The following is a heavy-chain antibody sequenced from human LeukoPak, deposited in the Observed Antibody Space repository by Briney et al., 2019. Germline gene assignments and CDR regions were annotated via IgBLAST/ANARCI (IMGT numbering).Heavy chain of an antibody. CDR2: IRYDGSNK. V-gene: IGHV3-30*02. CDR3: AKDIGYCSSTSCYSPYYYYMDV. D-gene: IGHD2-2*01. J-gene: IGHJ6*03. Sequence: PGGSLRLSCAASGFTFSSYGMHWVRQAPGKGLEWVAFIRYDGSNKYYADSVKGRFTISRDNSKNTLYLQMNSLRAEDTAVYYCAKDIGYCSSTSCYSPYYYYMDVWGKGTTVTVSS. CDR1: GFTFSSYG.